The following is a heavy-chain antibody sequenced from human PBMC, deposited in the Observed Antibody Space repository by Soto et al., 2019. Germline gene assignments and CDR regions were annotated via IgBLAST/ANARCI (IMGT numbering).Heavy chain of an antibody. V-gene: IGHV3-48*02. CDR2: ISSSSSTI. D-gene: IGHD3-22*01. Sequence: EVQLVESGGGLVQPGGSLRLSCAASGFTFSSYSMNWVRQAPGKGLEWVSSISSSSSTIYYADSVKGRFTISRDNAKNSLYLQMNSLRDEDTAVYYCARKNTYYYDSSGRMDVWGQGTTVTVSS. CDR1: GFTFSSYS. CDR3: ARKNTYYYDSSGRMDV. J-gene: IGHJ6*02.